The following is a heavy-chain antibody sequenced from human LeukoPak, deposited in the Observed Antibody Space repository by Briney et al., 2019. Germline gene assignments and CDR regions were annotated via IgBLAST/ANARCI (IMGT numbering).Heavy chain of an antibody. J-gene: IGHJ6*02. V-gene: IGHV1-2*02. CDR2: INPNNGGT. D-gene: IGHD2-2*01. Sequence: ASVKVSCKASGYTFTGHYMHWVRQAPGQGLEWMGWINPNNGGTDYAQKFQGRVTMTRDTSISTAYMELSRLRSDGTAVYYCARDHVVVPGGYEAHYYGMDVWGQGTTVTVSS. CDR1: GYTFTGHY. CDR3: ARDHVVVPGGYEAHYYGMDV.